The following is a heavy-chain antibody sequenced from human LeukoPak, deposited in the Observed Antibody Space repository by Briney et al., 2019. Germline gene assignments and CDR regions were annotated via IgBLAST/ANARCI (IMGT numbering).Heavy chain of an antibody. Sequence: ASVKVSCKASGGTFSSYAISWVRQAPGQGLEWMGRIIPILGIANYAQKFQGRVTITADKSTSTAYMELSSLRSEDTAVYYCARDEWELLHAFDIWGQGTTVTVSS. J-gene: IGHJ3*02. D-gene: IGHD1-26*01. V-gene: IGHV1-69*04. CDR1: GGTFSSYA. CDR2: IIPILGIA. CDR3: ARDEWELLHAFDI.